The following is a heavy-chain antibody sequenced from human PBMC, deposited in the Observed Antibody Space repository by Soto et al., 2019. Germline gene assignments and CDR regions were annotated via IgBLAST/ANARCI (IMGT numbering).Heavy chain of an antibody. CDR2: IGTEHDA. D-gene: IGHD2-8*02. V-gene: IGHV3-13*01. Sequence: EVQLVESGGGLVQPGGSLRLSCAASGFTFSRSDMHWVRQATGKGLEWISAIGTEHDAYYPDSVKGRFTTSRDNAKNSLYLQMNSLRAEDPAVYYCARQASYWHGGGGWFDPWGQGTLVIVSS. CDR1: GFTFSRSD. CDR3: ARQASYWHGGGGWFDP. J-gene: IGHJ5*02.